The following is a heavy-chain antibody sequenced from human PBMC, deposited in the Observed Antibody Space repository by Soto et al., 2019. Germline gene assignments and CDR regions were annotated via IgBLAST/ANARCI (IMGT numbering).Heavy chain of an antibody. J-gene: IGHJ4*02. CDR2: VNPSDGRA. V-gene: IGHV1-46*01. CDR3: ARAELIVAGQAFDS. Sequence: QVDLVQSGAEVKKPGASVKMSCKSSGYRLSNYYMHWVRQAPGQGLEWMGIVNPSDGRANYARKFQSRVTMTWDTSTTTLYMEVNSLRSDDTAIYYCARAELIVAGQAFDSWGQGTLVTVSS. D-gene: IGHD5-12*01. CDR1: GYRLSNYY.